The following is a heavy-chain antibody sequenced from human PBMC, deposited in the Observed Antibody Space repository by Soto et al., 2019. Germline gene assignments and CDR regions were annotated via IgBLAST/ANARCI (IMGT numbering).Heavy chain of an antibody. Sequence: PCETLSLTCTVSGGPIGSYYWTWMRQPPGKGLEGIGFIYNSGSTHYKPSLRSRVTISVDTSKNQFSLKLRSVTAADTAVYYCASMGYHYGSGSYPLDYWGQGTQVTVSS. J-gene: IGHJ4*02. CDR2: IYNSGST. V-gene: IGHV4-59*08. D-gene: IGHD3-10*01. CDR1: GGPIGSYY. CDR3: ASMGYHYGSGSYPLDY.